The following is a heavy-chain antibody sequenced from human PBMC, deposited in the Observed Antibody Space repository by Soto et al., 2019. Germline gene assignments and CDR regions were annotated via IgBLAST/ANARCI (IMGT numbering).Heavy chain of an antibody. D-gene: IGHD3-3*01. CDR1: GFTFSSYA. CDR3: ARDGGSGPPRYYYYGMDV. J-gene: IGHJ6*02. CDR2: ISYDGSNK. V-gene: IGHV3-30-3*01. Sequence: VQLVESGGGVVQPGRSLRLSCAASGFTFSSYAMHWVRQAPGKGLEWVAVISYDGSNKYYADSVKGRFTISRDNSKNTLYLQMNSLRAEDTAVYYCARDGGSGPPRYYYYGMDVWGQGTTVTVSS.